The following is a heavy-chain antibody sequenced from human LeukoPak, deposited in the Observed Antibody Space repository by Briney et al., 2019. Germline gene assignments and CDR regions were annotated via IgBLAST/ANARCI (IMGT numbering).Heavy chain of an antibody. CDR3: ARVRQGYSYGYYFDY. J-gene: IGHJ4*02. D-gene: IGHD5-18*01. V-gene: IGHV1-2*04. Sequence: ALVKVSCKASGYTFTGYYMHWVRQAPGQGLEWMGWINPNSGGTNYAQKFQGWVTMTRDTSISTAYMELSRLRSDDTAVYYCARVRQGYSYGYYFDYWGQGTLVTVSS. CDR1: GYTFTGYY. CDR2: INPNSGGT.